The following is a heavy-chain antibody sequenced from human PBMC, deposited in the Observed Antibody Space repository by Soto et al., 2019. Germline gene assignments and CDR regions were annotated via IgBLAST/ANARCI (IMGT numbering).Heavy chain of an antibody. J-gene: IGHJ6*02. CDR3: ARPGRGSGRGYYYYGMDV. V-gene: IGHV1-18*01. CDR1: GYTFTSYG. Sequence: GASVKVSCKASGYTFTSYGIIWVRQAPGQGLEWMGWISAYNGNTNYAQKLQGRVTMTTDTSTSTAYMELRSLRSDDTAVYYCARPGRGSGRGYYYYGMDVWGQGTTVTVSS. CDR2: ISAYNGNT. D-gene: IGHD3-10*01.